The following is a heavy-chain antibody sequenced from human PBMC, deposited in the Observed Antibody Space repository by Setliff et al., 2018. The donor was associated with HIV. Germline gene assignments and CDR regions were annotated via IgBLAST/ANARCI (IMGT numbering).Heavy chain of an antibody. CDR3: ARDPRYYYDGSGYPWALLAFDI. Sequence: ASVKVSCKASGYTFTSYGISWVRQAPGQGLEWMGWISAYNGNTNYAQKLQGRVTMTTDTSTSTAYMELRSLRSDDTAVYYCARDPRYYYDGSGYPWALLAFDIWGQGTMVTVSS. CDR2: ISAYNGNT. J-gene: IGHJ3*02. V-gene: IGHV1-18*01. CDR1: GYTFTSYG. D-gene: IGHD3-22*01.